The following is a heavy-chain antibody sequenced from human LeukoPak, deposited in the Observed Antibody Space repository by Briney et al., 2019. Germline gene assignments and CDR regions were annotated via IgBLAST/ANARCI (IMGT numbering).Heavy chain of an antibody. V-gene: IGHV1-18*01. CDR2: ISTHDGHT. CDR1: DYTLTNYG. J-gene: IGHJ4*02. CDR3: ARAPPGMIMGPGDY. D-gene: IGHD3-22*01. Sequence: GASVKDSCKASDYTLTNYGITWVRQAPGQGLEWMGWISTHDGHTICAQDLQGRVTMTIDTSTTTAYMELRSLKSDDTAVYYCARAPPGMIMGPGDYWGQGALVIVSS.